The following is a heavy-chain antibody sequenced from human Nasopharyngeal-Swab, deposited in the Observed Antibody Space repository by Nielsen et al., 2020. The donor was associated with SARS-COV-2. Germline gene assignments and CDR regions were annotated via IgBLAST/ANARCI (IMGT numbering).Heavy chain of an antibody. CDR2: ISYDGSNK. D-gene: IGHD1-26*01. Sequence: GGSLRLSCAASGFTFSSYAMHWVRQAPGKGLEWVAVISYDGSNKYYADSVKGRFTISRDNSKNTLYLQMNSLRAEDTAVYYCSYSGSYHEAFDIWGQGTMVTVSS. J-gene: IGHJ3*02. V-gene: IGHV3-30-3*01. CDR1: GFTFSSYA. CDR3: SYSGSYHEAFDI.